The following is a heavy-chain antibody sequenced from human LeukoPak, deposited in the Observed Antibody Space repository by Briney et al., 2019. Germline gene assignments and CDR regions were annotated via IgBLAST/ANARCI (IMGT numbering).Heavy chain of an antibody. J-gene: IGHJ4*02. CDR1: GFTFSSYA. CDR2: ISSNGGST. CDR3: ARDEDSGSYHDY. D-gene: IGHD1-26*01. Sequence: GSLRLSCAASGFTFSSYAMHWVRQAPGKGLEYVSAISSNGGSTYYANSVKGRFTISRDNSKNTLYLQMGSLRAEDMAVYYCARDEDSGSYHDYWGQGTLVTVSS. V-gene: IGHV3-64*01.